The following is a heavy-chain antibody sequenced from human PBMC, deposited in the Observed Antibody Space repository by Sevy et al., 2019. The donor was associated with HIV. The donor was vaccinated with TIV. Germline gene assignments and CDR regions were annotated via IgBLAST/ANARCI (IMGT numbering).Heavy chain of an antibody. CDR2: INQDGSTQ. V-gene: IGHV3-7*01. CDR1: GFTLNAYW. D-gene: IGHD6-13*01. Sequence: GGSLRLSCAASGFTLNAYWMHWVRQAPGKGLEWLAKINQDGSTQYYAASVKGRFTISRDNAKNLVYLQMNTMRPEDTGLYYCARAIAAAAGFWGQGTLVTVSS. CDR3: ARAIAAAAGF. J-gene: IGHJ4*02.